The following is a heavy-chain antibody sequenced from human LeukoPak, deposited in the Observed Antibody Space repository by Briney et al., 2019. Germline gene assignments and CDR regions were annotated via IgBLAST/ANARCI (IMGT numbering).Heavy chain of an antibody. Sequence: PGGSLRLSCAASGFTFSSYGMHWVRQAPGKGLEWVAVISYDGSNKYYADSVKGRFTISRDNSKNTLYLQMNSLRAEDTAVYYCAKDRVVRGARYYFDYWGQGTLVTVSS. D-gene: IGHD3-10*01. CDR2: ISYDGSNK. V-gene: IGHV3-30*18. CDR3: AKDRVVRGARYYFDY. CDR1: GFTFSSYG. J-gene: IGHJ4*02.